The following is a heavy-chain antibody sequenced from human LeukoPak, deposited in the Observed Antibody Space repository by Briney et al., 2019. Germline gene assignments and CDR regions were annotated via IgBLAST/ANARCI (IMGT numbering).Heavy chain of an antibody. CDR3: ARLPRRVDYYGSGSRYYFDY. V-gene: IGHV4-59*01. Sequence: SETLSLTCTVSGGSISSYYWSWIRQPPGKGLEWIGYIYYSGSTNYNPSLKSRVTISVDTSKNQFSLKLSSVTAADTAVYYCARLPRRVDYYGSGSRYYFDYWGQGTLVTVSS. CDR2: IYYSGST. D-gene: IGHD3-10*01. CDR1: GGSISSYY. J-gene: IGHJ4*02.